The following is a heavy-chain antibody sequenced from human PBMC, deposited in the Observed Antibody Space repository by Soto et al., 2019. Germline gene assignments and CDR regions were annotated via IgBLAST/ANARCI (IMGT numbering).Heavy chain of an antibody. D-gene: IGHD6-19*01. Sequence: GGPLRLSCAASGLNFSSYFRHLVRKAPGKGLEWVAVISYDGSNKYYADSVKGRFTISRDNSKNTLYLQMNSLRAEDTAVYYCAKDLSVASGSGWYFAFDIWGQGTMVTVSS. J-gene: IGHJ3*02. CDR3: AKDLSVASGSGWYFAFDI. CDR2: ISYDGSNK. V-gene: IGHV3-30*18. CDR1: GLNFSSYF.